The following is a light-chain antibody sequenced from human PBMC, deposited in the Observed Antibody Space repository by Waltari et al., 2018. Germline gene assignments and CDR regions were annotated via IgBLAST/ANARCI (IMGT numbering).Light chain of an antibody. V-gene: IGLV1-40*01. CDR2: EKT. CDR1: DSSIASFG. CDR3: QSYDNSLRGSLL. Sequence: QSVLTQAPSVSGAPGQRVTISCTGGDSSIASFGVNWYQNPPGRVPKLLIYEKTKRPSAVPDRFLGSKFGSAASLAIEGLQPEDEGDYYCQSYDNSLRGSLLFGVGTNVTV. J-gene: IGLJ3*02.